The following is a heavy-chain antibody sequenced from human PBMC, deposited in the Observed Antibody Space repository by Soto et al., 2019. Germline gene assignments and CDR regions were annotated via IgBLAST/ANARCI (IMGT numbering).Heavy chain of an antibody. D-gene: IGHD3-10*01. CDR1: GFTFSSYG. CDR3: ARAMGYGSGSYLDY. Sequence: GGSLRLSCAASGFTFSSYGMHWVRQAPGKGLEWVAVIWYDGSNKYYADSVKGRFTISRDNSKNTLYLQMNSLRAEDTAVYYCARAMGYGSGSYLDYWGQGTLVTVSS. V-gene: IGHV3-33*01. CDR2: IWYDGSNK. J-gene: IGHJ4*02.